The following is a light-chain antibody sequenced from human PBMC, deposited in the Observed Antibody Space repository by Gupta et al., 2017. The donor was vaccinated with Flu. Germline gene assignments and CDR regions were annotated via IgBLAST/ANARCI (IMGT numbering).Light chain of an antibody. Sequence: SYVLTPPPSVSVSPGQTARITCSGHALAKKYAYWFQQKAGQAPLLLTFKDNKRPSGIPERFSGSSSGTTVTLTISGVQAEDEADYYCQSTDNSDAFVFGTGTKVTV. CDR2: KDN. CDR3: QSTDNSDAFV. J-gene: IGLJ1*01. CDR1: ALAKKY. V-gene: IGLV3-25*02.